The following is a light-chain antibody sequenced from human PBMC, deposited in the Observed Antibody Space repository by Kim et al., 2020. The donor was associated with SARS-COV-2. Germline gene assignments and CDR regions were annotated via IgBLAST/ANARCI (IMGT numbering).Light chain of an antibody. CDR3: NSRDSSDNYVE. J-gene: IGLJ2*01. CDR1: SPRRYY. Sequence: ALGHAARIRGQVDSPRRYYASWYQQRPGQAPILVIYAKNNRPSGIPDRFSGSSSGNTASLTIAGAQAEDEADYYCNSRDSSDNYVEFGGGTQLTVL. CDR2: AKN. V-gene: IGLV3-19*01.